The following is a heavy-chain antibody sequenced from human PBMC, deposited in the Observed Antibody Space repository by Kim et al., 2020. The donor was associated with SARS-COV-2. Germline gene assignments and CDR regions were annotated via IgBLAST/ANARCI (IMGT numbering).Heavy chain of an antibody. CDR3: AKGREGSGRTDFQH. V-gene: IGHV3-23*01. Sequence: GGTLRLSCAASGFTFSSDAMSWVRQAPGKGLEWVALISGSGGTTYHADSVKGRFTISRDNSKNTLYLQMNSLRAEDTALYYCAKGREGSGRTDFQHWGQG. D-gene: IGHD3-10*01. CDR2: ISGSGGTT. J-gene: IGHJ1*01. CDR1: GFTFSSDA.